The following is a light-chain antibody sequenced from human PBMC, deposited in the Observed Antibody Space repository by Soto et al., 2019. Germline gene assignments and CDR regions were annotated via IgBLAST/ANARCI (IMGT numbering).Light chain of an antibody. J-gene: IGKJ4*01. CDR3: QQTNRFPLN. Sequence: DIQLTQSPSSVSASVGDTVTLTCRADQTFSSLLAWYQHKPGKAPKLLIYAASTLQNGVPSRFSCSGSGTVFTLTITSLQPEDSATYYCQQTNRFPLNFGGGTNVEIK. CDR1: QTFSSL. V-gene: IGKV1D-12*01. CDR2: AAS.